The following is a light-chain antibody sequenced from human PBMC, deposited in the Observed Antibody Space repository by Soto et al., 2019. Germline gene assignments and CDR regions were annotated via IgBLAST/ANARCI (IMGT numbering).Light chain of an antibody. CDR1: GSDVGDSSH. Sequence: QSVLTQPRSVSGPPGQSVTISCTATGSDVGDSSHVSWYQLHPGKAPKLMIYEVNNRPSGVPDRFSGSKSGSTASLTISGLQAEDEAEYYCCLSPGSLTWLFGGGTKLTVL. J-gene: IGLJ3*02. V-gene: IGLV2-11*01. CDR3: CLSPGSLTWL. CDR2: EVN.